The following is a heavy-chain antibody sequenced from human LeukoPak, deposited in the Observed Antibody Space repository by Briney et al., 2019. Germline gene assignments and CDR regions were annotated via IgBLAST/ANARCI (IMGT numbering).Heavy chain of an antibody. CDR3: AKARVCERYCIFDS. CDR2: ISGSGGST. Sequence: PGGSLRLSCAASGFTFSSYAMSCVRQAPGKGLEWVSAISGSGGSTYYADSVKGRFTISRDNSKNTLYLQMNSLRAEDTAVYYCAKARVCERYCIFDSWGQGTLVTVSS. V-gene: IGHV3-23*01. J-gene: IGHJ4*02. CDR1: GFTFSSYA. D-gene: IGHD3-16*01.